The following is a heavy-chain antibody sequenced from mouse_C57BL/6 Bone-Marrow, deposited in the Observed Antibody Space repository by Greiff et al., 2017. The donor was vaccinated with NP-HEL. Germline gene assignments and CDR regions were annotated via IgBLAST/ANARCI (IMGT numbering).Heavy chain of an antibody. CDR3: ARQDYSNYAPFAY. V-gene: IGHV1-54*01. CDR2: INPGSGGT. Sequence: VQLVESGAELVRPGTSVKVSCKASGYAFTNYLIEWVKQRPGQGLEWIGVINPGSGGTNYNEKFKGKATMTADKSSSTAYMQPSSLTSEDSSVYSSARQDYSNYAPFAYWGQGTLVTVSA. D-gene: IGHD2-5*01. J-gene: IGHJ3*01. CDR1: GYAFTNYL.